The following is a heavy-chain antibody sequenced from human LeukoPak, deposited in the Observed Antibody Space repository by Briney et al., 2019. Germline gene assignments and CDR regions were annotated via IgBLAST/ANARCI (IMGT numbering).Heavy chain of an antibody. Sequence: ASVQVSCKASGFTFTSSAMQWVRQARGQRLEWIGWIVVGSGNTNYAQKFQERVTITRDMSTSTAYMELSSLRSEDTAVYYCAAVANDFWSGYYSDYWGQGTLVTVSS. CDR1: GFTFTSSA. CDR3: AAVANDFWSGYYSDY. J-gene: IGHJ4*02. D-gene: IGHD3-3*01. CDR2: IVVGSGNT. V-gene: IGHV1-58*02.